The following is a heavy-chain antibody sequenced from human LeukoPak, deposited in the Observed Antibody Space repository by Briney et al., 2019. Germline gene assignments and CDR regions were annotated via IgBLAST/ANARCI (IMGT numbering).Heavy chain of an antibody. D-gene: IGHD3-16*01. V-gene: IGHV3-66*02. J-gene: IGHJ4*02. CDR3: AGRRVLDASFDY. CDR2: IYSGDNT. CDR1: GFTFSSYW. Sequence: SGGSLRLSCAASGFTFSSYWMSWVRQAPGKGLEWVSVIYSGDNTYYVESVKGRFTISRDNSKNTLFLQMNRLRAEDTAVYYCAGRRVLDASFDYWGQGTLVTVSS.